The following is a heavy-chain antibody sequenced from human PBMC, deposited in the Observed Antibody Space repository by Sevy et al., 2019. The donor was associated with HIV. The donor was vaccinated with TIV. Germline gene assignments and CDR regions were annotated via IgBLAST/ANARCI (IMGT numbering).Heavy chain of an antibody. J-gene: IGHJ4*02. CDR2: FSFGCGKI. Sequence: GGSLRLSCAASGFTFSNYAMSWVRQAPGKGLEWVSTFSFGCGKINYADSVKVRLTISRDNSKNTLYLQMNSLRAEDTALYYCAREGCSKPHDYWGQGTLVTVSS. V-gene: IGHV3-23*01. CDR1: GFTFSNYA. D-gene: IGHD2-2*01. CDR3: AREGCSKPHDY.